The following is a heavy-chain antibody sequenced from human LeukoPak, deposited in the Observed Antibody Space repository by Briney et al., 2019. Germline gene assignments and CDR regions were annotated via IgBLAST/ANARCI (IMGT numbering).Heavy chain of an antibody. CDR2: ISGSGGST. V-gene: IGHV3-23*01. Sequence: GGSLRLSCAASGFTFSSYAMSWVRQAPGKGLEWVSAISGSGGSTYYADSVKGRFTISRDNSKNTLYLQMNSLRAEDTAVYYCARVWALGYYYDSSGYYPFDYWGQGTLVTVSS. D-gene: IGHD3-22*01. CDR1: GFTFSSYA. CDR3: ARVWALGYYYDSSGYYPFDY. J-gene: IGHJ4*02.